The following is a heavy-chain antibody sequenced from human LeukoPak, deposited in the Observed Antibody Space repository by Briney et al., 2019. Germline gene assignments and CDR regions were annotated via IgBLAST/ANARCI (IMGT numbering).Heavy chain of an antibody. V-gene: IGHV5-51*01. CDR1: GYSFTSYW. J-gene: IGHJ5*02. D-gene: IGHD3-3*01. Sequence: GESLQISCKGSGYSFTSYWIGWVRQMPGKGLEWMGIIYPGDSDTRYSPSFQGQVTISADESISTAYLQWSSLKASDTAMYYCARSRLPVTIFGVVPNWFDPWGQGTLVTVSS. CDR3: ARSRLPVTIFGVVPNWFDP. CDR2: IYPGDSDT.